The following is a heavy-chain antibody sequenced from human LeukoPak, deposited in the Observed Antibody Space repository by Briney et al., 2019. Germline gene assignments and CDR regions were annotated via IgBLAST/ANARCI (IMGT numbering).Heavy chain of an antibody. CDR1: GGSFSGYY. CDR3: ARDSTMPDY. D-gene: IGHD2-2*01. CDR2: INHSGST. J-gene: IGHJ4*02. V-gene: IGHV4-34*01. Sequence: SETLSLTCAVYGGSFSGYYWSWICQPPGQGLEWIGEINHSGSTNCDPSLKSRVTISVDTSKNQFSLNLSSVTAADTAVYYCARDSTMPDYWGQGTLVTVSS.